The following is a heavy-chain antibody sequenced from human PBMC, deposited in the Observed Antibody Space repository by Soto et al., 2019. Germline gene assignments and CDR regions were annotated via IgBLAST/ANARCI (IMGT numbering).Heavy chain of an antibody. Sequence: EVQLLESGGGLVQPGGSLRLSCTASGFTFSSYAMNWVRQAPGKGLEWVSVISGSGGSTYYADSVKGRFTISRDNSKNTLSLQMNGLRAEDTAVYYCARRTSGWYFDYSGQGTLVTVSS. J-gene: IGHJ4*02. CDR2: ISGSGGST. CDR1: GFTFSSYA. CDR3: ARRTSGWYFDY. D-gene: IGHD6-19*01. V-gene: IGHV3-23*01.